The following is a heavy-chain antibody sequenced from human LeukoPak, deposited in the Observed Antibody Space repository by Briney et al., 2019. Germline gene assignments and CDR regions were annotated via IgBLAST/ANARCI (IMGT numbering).Heavy chain of an antibody. D-gene: IGHD6-19*01. J-gene: IGHJ4*02. CDR1: GGTFSSYA. CDR3: ARQSVAGFYFDY. CDR2: IIPILGIA. V-gene: IGHV1-69*04. Sequence: GASVKVSCKASGGTFSSYAISWVRQAPGQVLEWMGRIIPILGIANYAQKFQGRVTITADKSTSTAYMELSSLRSEDTAVYYCARQSVAGFYFDYWGQGTLVTVSS.